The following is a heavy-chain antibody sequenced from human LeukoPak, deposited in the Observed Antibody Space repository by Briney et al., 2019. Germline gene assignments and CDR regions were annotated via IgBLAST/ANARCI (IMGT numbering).Heavy chain of an antibody. CDR2: ISGSGGST. CDR3: AKDLGGITIFGVAPYFDY. CDR1: GFTFSSYA. J-gene: IGHJ4*02. Sequence: RGSLRLSCAASGFTFSSYAMSWVRQAPGKGLEWVSAISGSGGSTYYADSVKGRFTISRDNSKNTLYLQMNSLRAEDTAVYYCAKDLGGITIFGVAPYFDYWGQGTLVTVSS. D-gene: IGHD3-3*01. V-gene: IGHV3-23*01.